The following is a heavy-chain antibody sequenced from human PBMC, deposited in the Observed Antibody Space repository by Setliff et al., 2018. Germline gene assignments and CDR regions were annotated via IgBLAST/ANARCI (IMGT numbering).Heavy chain of an antibody. V-gene: IGHV4-59*12. Sequence: PSETLSLTCNVSGASIRNFYWTWIRQPPGKGLEWIGYVHFTGSANYNPSLKSRVTISVDTSKNQFSLKLSSVTAADTAVYYCARDQSGELLILGAFDIWGQGTMVTVSS. CDR3: ARDQSGELLILGAFDI. J-gene: IGHJ3*02. CDR2: VHFTGSA. CDR1: GASIRNFY. D-gene: IGHD1-26*01.